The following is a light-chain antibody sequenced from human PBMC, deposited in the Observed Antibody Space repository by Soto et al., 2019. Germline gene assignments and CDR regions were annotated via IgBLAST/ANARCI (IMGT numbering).Light chain of an antibody. CDR3: QYYGSSPLYT. CDR1: QSVRSTS. CDR2: GAS. J-gene: IGKJ2*01. V-gene: IGKV3-20*01. Sequence: VLTQSPGALSLSPGERATLSCRASQSVRSTSLAWYQQKPGQAPRLLVYGASSRTTGIPDRFSGSGSGTEFTLTISRLEPEDFVVYYCQYYGSSPLYTFGQGTKLEIK.